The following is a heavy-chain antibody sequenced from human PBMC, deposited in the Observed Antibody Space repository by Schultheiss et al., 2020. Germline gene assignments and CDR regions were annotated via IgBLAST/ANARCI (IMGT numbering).Heavy chain of an antibody. CDR2: INHSGST. CDR1: GDSTSTYY. J-gene: IGHJ5*02. CDR3: ARSEGWFDP. Sequence: SETLSLTCNVTGDSTSTYYWSWIRQSPGKGLEWIGEINHSGSTYYNPSLKSRVTISVDRSKNQFSLKLSSVTAADTAVYYCARSEGWFDPWGQGTLVTVSS. V-gene: IGHV4-34*01.